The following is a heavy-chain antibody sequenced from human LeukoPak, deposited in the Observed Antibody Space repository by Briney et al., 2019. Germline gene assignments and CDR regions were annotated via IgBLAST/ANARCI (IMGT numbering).Heavy chain of an antibody. D-gene: IGHD3-10*01. CDR3: TTAPYYYGSGSHWY. J-gene: IGHJ4*02. CDR2: IKSKTDGGTT. V-gene: IGHV3-15*01. CDR1: GFTFSNAW. Sequence: GGSLRLSCAASGFTFSNAWMSWVRQAPGKGLEWVGRIKSKTDGGTTDYAAPVKGRFTISRDDSKNTLYLQMNSLKTEDTAVYYCTTAPYYYGSGSHWYWGQGTLVTVSS.